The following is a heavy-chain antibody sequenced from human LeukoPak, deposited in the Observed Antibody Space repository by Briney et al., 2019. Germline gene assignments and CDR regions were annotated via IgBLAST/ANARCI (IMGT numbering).Heavy chain of an antibody. CDR1: GFAFSSYA. CDR2: ISSNGGST. V-gene: IGHV3-64D*06. J-gene: IGHJ5*02. Sequence: GRSLGLSCAASGFAFSSYAMHWVRQAPGKGLEYVSAISSNGGSTYYADSVKGRFTISRDNSKNTLYLQMSSLRAEDTAVYYCVKGLYSSGWYGGNWFDPWGQGTLVTVSS. D-gene: IGHD6-19*01. CDR3: VKGLYSSGWYGGNWFDP.